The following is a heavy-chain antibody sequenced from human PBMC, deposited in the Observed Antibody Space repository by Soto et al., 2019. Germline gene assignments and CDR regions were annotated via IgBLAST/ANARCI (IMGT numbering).Heavy chain of an antibody. D-gene: IGHD6-19*01. CDR3: ARVSIAVAGIAYYFDY. CDR1: GFSFSSCA. Sequence: QVQLVESGGGVVQPGRSLRLSCAASGFSFSSCAMHWVRQAPGKGLEWVAVVSHDGSNKYYADSVKGRVTISRDNSINTVYLQMNGLRAEDTAVYYCARVSIAVAGIAYYFDYWGQGTLVTVSS. V-gene: IGHV3-30-3*01. CDR2: VSHDGSNK. J-gene: IGHJ4*02.